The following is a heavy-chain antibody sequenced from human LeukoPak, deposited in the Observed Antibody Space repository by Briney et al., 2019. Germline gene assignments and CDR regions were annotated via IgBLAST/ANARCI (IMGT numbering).Heavy chain of an antibody. CDR2: IYYSGST. D-gene: IGHD2-2*02. CDR1: GGSISSGDYY. V-gene: IGHV4-30-4*08. Sequence: SQTLSLTCTVSGGSISSGDYYWSWIRQPPGKGMEWIGYIYYSGSTYYNPSLKSRVTISVDTSKNQFSLKLSSVTAADTAVYYCARTDIVVVPAAISWFDPWGQGALVTVSS. J-gene: IGHJ5*02. CDR3: ARTDIVVVPAAISWFDP.